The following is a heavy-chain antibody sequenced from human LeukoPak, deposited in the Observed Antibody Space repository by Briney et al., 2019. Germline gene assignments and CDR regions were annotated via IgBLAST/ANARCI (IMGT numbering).Heavy chain of an antibody. CDR1: GGSISSYY. CDR3: ARGPKYSSSSFDY. J-gene: IGHJ4*02. CDR2: IYTSGST. Sequence: SETLSLTCTVSGGSISSYYWGWIRQPAGKGLEWIGRIYTSGSTNYNPSLKSRVTMSVDTPKNQFSLKLSSVTAADTAVYYCARGPKYSSSSFDYWGQGTLVTVSS. D-gene: IGHD6-6*01. V-gene: IGHV4-4*07.